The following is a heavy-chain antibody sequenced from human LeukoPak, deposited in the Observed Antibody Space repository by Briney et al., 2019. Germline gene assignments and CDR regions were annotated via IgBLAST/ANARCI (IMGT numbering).Heavy chain of an antibody. V-gene: IGHV3-23*01. CDR3: AKRARFDWFHDY. D-gene: IGHD3-9*01. Sequence: PGGSLRLSCAASGFTFSSYAMSWVRQAPGKGLEWVSAISGTSGSTYYADSVKGRFTISRDNSKNTLYLQMNSLRAEDTAVYYCAKRARFDWFHDYWGQGTLVTVSS. CDR1: GFTFSSYA. CDR2: ISGTSGST. J-gene: IGHJ4*02.